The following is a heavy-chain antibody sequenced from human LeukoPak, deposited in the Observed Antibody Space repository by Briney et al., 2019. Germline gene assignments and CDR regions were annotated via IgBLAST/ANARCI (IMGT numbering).Heavy chain of an antibody. J-gene: IGHJ4*02. CDR3: AKDTTGSSWSSGPSFDY. CDR2: ISYDGSFK. D-gene: IGHD6-13*01. CDR1: GFTFSSYG. V-gene: IGHV3-30*18. Sequence: PGGSLRLSCAASGFTFSSYGMHWVRQAPGKGLECVAVISYDGSFKFYADSVKGRFTISRDNSESTLYLQMNSLRDEDTAVYYCAKDTTGSSWSSGPSFDYWGQGTLVTVSS.